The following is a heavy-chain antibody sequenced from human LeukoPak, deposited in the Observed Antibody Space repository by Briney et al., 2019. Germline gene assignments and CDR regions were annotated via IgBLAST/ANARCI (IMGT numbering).Heavy chain of an antibody. Sequence: GGSLRLSCAASGFTFSSFGMHWVRQAPGKGLEWVAVISYDGNNKYYTDSVKARFTISRDNSENTLYLQMNSLRAEDTAVYYCAKVHPTITMVRGAFDYWGQGTLVTVSS. CDR2: ISYDGNNK. CDR3: AKVHPTITMVRGAFDY. D-gene: IGHD3-10*01. V-gene: IGHV3-30*18. J-gene: IGHJ4*02. CDR1: GFTFSSFG.